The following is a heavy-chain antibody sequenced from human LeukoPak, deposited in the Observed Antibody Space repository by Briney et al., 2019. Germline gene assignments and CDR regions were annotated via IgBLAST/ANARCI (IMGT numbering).Heavy chain of an antibody. CDR1: GDSVSSNSAS. Sequence: SQTLSLTCAISGDSVSSNSASWSWIRQSPSRGLEWLGRAYYRSKWSNDYVGSVRSRITINPDTTKNQFSLLLNSVTPEDTAIYYCARGRGDLAARAFDIWGQGTMVTVSS. CDR2: AYYRSKWSN. D-gene: IGHD6-6*01. CDR3: ARGRGDLAARAFDI. V-gene: IGHV6-1*01. J-gene: IGHJ3*02.